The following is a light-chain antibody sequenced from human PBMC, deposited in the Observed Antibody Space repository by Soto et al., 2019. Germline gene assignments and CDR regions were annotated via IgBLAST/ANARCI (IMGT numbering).Light chain of an antibody. CDR2: AAS. CDR3: QQLNSYPGFT. J-gene: IGKJ3*01. V-gene: IGKV1-9*01. Sequence: DLPLTQSPSFLSASVGDRVTITCRASQGISSYLAWYQQKPGKAPKLLIYAASTLQSGVPSRFSGSGSGTEFTLTISSLQPEDFATYYCQQLNSYPGFTFGPGTKVDIK. CDR1: QGISSY.